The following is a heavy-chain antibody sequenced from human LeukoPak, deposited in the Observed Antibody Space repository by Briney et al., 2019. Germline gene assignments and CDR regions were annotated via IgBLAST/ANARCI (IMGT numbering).Heavy chain of an antibody. J-gene: IGHJ3*02. Sequence: GRSLRLSYVASGFTFSSYDMHWVRQATGKGLEWVSAIGTAGDTYYPGSVKGRFTISRENAKNSLYLQMNSLRAGDTAVYYCARDRDGAFDIWGQGTMVTVSS. V-gene: IGHV3-13*01. CDR1: GFTFSSYD. CDR2: IGTAGDT. D-gene: IGHD3-10*01. CDR3: ARDRDGAFDI.